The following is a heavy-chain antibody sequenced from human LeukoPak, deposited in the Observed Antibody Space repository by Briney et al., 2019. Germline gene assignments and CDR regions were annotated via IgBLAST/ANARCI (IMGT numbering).Heavy chain of an antibody. Sequence: GASVKVSCKVSGYTLTELSMHWVRQAPGKGLEWMGGFDPEDGETICAQKFQGRVTMTEDTSTDTAYMELSSLRSEDTAVYYCATGVIVVVPAAITYYGMDVWGQGTTVTVSS. J-gene: IGHJ6*02. D-gene: IGHD2-2*01. CDR2: FDPEDGET. V-gene: IGHV1-24*01. CDR1: GYTLTELS. CDR3: ATGVIVVVPAAITYYGMDV.